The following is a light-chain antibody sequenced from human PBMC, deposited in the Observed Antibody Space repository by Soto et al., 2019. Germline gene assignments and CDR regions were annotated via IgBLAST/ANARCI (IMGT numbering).Light chain of an antibody. J-gene: IGKJ4*01. CDR2: TAS. Sequence: DIQMTQSPTSLSAPVGDSVTITCRASQNIKKFLNWYQQKPGTAPKLLIYTASSVQAGFPSRFSGSGSGTDFILTISNLQPEDFATYSCQQAFNAPLTFGGGTRVEI. CDR1: QNIKKF. V-gene: IGKV1-39*01. CDR3: QQAFNAPLT.